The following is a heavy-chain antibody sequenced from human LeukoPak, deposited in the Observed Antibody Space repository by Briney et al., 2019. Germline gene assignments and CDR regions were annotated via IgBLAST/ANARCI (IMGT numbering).Heavy chain of an antibody. CDR2: INPDGNEK. D-gene: IGHD3-16*01. CDR3: ARYYDPAVGDAFDI. Sequence: GGSLRLSCAASGFRFGSDWTTWVRQAPGKGLEWVANINPDGNEKYYVDSVKGRFTISRDNGKNSLYLQLNSLRAEDTAVYYCARYYDPAVGDAFDIWGQGTMVTVSS. V-gene: IGHV3-7*01. J-gene: IGHJ3*02. CDR1: GFRFGSDW.